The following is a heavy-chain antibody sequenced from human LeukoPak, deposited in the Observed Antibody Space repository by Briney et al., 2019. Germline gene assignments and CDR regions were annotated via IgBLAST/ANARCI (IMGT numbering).Heavy chain of an antibody. CDR1: GGSFSGHY. Sequence: SETLSLTRAVYGGSFSGHYWSWIRQSPGKGLEWIAEIHYSGATNYNPSLKSRVTISGDTSKNQVFLRMTSVTAADTALYYCARGILFDYYFDSWGQGTLVTVSS. J-gene: IGHJ4*02. CDR3: ARGILFDYYFDS. D-gene: IGHD3-9*01. V-gene: IGHV4-34*01. CDR2: IHYSGAT.